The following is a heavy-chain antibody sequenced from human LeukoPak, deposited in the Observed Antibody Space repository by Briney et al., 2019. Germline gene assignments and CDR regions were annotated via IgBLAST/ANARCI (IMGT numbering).Heavy chain of an antibody. J-gene: IGHJ3*02. D-gene: IGHD3-22*01. Sequence: ASVKVSCKASGYTFTGYYMHWVRQAPGQGLEWMGWVNPNTGGTNYAQKFQGRVTMTRDTSISTAYVELSRLTSDDTAVYYCARDLKLYHYYDSSGAGAFDIWGQGTVLTVSS. CDR3: ARDLKLYHYYDSSGAGAFDI. CDR1: GYTFTGYY. CDR2: VNPNTGGT. V-gene: IGHV1-2*02.